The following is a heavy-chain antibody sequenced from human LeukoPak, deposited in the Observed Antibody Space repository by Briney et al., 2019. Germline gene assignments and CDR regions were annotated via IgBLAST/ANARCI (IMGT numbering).Heavy chain of an antibody. V-gene: IGHV4-34*01. CDR1: GGSFSGYY. D-gene: IGHD6-6*01. J-gene: IGHJ1*01. Sequence: PSETLSLTCAVYGGSFSGYYWSWIRQPPGKGLEWIGEINHSGSTNYNASLKSRVTISVDTSKNQFSLKLCSVTAADTAVYYCARGLEQLEDHDKAEYFQHWGQGTLVTVSS. CDR3: ARGLEQLEDHDKAEYFQH. CDR2: INHSGST.